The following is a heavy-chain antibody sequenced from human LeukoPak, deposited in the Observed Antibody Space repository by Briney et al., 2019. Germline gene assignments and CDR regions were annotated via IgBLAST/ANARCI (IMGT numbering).Heavy chain of an antibody. J-gene: IGHJ3*02. Sequence: PGGSLRLSCAASGFTVSSNYMSWVRQAPGKGLEWVSVIYSGGSTYYADSVKGRFTISRDNSKNTLYLQMNSLRAEDTAVYYCARSPGGPADGFDSWGQGTMVTVSS. CDR3: ARSPGGPADGFDS. V-gene: IGHV3-66*01. D-gene: IGHD1-26*01. CDR1: GFTVSSNY. CDR2: IYSGGST.